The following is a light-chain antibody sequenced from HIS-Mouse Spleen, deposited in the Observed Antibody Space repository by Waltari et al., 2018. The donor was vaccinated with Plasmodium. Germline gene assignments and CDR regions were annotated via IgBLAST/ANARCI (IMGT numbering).Light chain of an antibody. CDR2: QDS. Sequence: SSELTQPPSVSVSPGQPASITCSGDKLGDKYACWYQQKPGQSPVLVIYQDSKRPSGIPERFSGSNSGNTATLTISGTQAMDEADYYCQAWDSSTAWVFGGGTKLTVL. CDR3: QAWDSSTAWV. J-gene: IGLJ2*01. V-gene: IGLV3-1*01. CDR1: KLGDKY.